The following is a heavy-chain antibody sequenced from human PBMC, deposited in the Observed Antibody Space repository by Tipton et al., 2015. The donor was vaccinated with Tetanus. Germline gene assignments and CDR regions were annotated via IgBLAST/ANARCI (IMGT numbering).Heavy chain of an antibody. D-gene: IGHD3-16*01. J-gene: IGHJ4*02. CDR1: GFTFSNYW. V-gene: IGHV3-74*01. CDR3: AIRWGASFDF. Sequence: SLRLSCAGSGFTFSNYWMHWVRQAPEKGLVWVSSISGDGSSTSYADSVKGRFTISRDNAKNTLYLQMNSLRAEDTAVYYCAIRWGASFDFWGQGTLGTVSS. CDR2: ISGDGSST.